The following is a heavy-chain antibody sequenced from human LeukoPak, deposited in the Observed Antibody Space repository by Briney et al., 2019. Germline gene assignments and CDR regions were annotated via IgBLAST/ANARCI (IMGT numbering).Heavy chain of an antibody. V-gene: IGHV4-34*01. Sequence: PGGSLRLSCAASGFTFSSFSMIWVRQPPGKGLEWIGEINHSGSTNYNPSLKSRVTISVDTSKNQFSLKLSSVSAADTAVYYCARGYGYSSSWYKGGFDYWGQGTLVTVSS. J-gene: IGHJ4*02. CDR2: INHSGST. D-gene: IGHD6-13*01. CDR1: GFTFSSFS. CDR3: ARGYGYSSSWYKGGFDY.